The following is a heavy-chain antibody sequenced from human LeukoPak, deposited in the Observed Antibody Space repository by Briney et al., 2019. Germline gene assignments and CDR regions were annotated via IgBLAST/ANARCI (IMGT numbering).Heavy chain of an antibody. CDR1: GSTFSNLW. CDR2: IYSGSSI. CDR3: ARKSYYGDYVDY. D-gene: IGHD4-17*01. J-gene: IGHJ4*02. V-gene: IGHV3-48*01. Sequence: GGSLRLSCEVSGSTFSNLWMNWVRQAPGKGLEWVSYIYSGSSIYYVDSVKGRFTISRDNAKNSLYLQMNSLRAEDTAVYYCARKSYYGDYVDYWGLGTLVTVSS.